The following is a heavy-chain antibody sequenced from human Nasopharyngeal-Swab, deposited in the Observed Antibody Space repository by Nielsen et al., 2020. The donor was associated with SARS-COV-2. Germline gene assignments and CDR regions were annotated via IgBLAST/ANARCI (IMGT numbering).Heavy chain of an antibody. V-gene: IGHV3-23*01. D-gene: IGHD3-22*01. Sequence: GESLKISCAASGFTFSTYAMYWVRQPPAKGLEWVSIISGSGGSTYYADSVKGWFTISRDNSKNTLYLQMNSLRAEDTAVYYCARYDDYYDSSGYAYWGQGTLVTVSS. J-gene: IGHJ4*02. CDR1: GFTFSTYA. CDR2: ISGSGGST. CDR3: ARYDDYYDSSGYAY.